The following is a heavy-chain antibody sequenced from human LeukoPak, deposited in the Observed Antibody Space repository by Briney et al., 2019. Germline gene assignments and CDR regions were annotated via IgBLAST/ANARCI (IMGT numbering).Heavy chain of an antibody. CDR3: ARATVWSGAYYYMDV. V-gene: IGHV1-46*01. D-gene: IGHD3-10*01. J-gene: IGHJ6*03. Sequence: ASVKVSCKASGYTFSSYYMHWVRQAPGQGLEWMGIIGPSGSSTSHAQKFQGRVTMTRDTSTATVSMEVSSLRSDDTAVYYCARATVWSGAYYYMDVWGKGTTVTVSS. CDR2: IGPSGSST. CDR1: GYTFSSYY.